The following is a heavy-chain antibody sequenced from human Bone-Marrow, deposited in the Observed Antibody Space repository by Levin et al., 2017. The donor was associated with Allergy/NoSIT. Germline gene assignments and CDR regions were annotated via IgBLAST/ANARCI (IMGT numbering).Heavy chain of an antibody. CDR3: VRRGDASGYSQYYFDY. V-gene: IGHV2-5*02. J-gene: IGHJ4*02. Sequence: ASGPTLVKPTQTLTLTCTFSGFSLNTPGLGVGWIRQPPGKALEWLALIYWDDDTRYSPSLESRLTITKDTYKNQVVLTMTNVNPVDTATYYCVRRGDASGYSQYYFDYWGQGTLVTVSS. CDR2: IYWDDDT. D-gene: IGHD3-22*01. CDR1: GFSLNTPGLG.